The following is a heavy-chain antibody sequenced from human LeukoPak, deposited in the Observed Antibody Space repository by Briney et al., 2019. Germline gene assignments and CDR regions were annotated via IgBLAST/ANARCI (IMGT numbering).Heavy chain of an antibody. D-gene: IGHD5-12*01. J-gene: IGHJ4*02. Sequence: GGSLRLSCAASGFTFSSYWMSWVRQAPGKGLEWVSYISSSSSTIYYADSVKGRFTISRDNAKNSLFLQMNSLRAEDTAVYYRARDRGYSGYDEYYFDSWGQGTLVTVSS. CDR1: GFTFSSYW. CDR3: ARDRGYSGYDEYYFDS. V-gene: IGHV3-48*01. CDR2: ISSSSSTI.